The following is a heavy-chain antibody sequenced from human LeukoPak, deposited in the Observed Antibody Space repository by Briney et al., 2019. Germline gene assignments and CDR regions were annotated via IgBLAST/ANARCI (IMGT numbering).Heavy chain of an antibody. Sequence: ASVKVSCKASGYTFTTSDISWVRQAPGQGLEWMGWISAYNGNTNYAQRVQGRVTMTTDTSTSTAYMELRSLRSDDTAVYYCTRGAAPGYYYYTHVWGKGTTVTVSS. D-gene: IGHD6-6*01. CDR1: GYTFTTSD. CDR3: TRGAAPGYYYYTHV. V-gene: IGHV1-18*01. J-gene: IGHJ6*03. CDR2: ISAYNGNT.